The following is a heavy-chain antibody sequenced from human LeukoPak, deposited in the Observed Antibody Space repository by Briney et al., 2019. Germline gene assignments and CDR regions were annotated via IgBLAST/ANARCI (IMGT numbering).Heavy chain of an antibody. CDR1: GYTFTSYG. CDR3: ARVYYDFWSGYEYDAFDI. Sequence: ASVKVSCMASGYTFTSYGISWVRQAPGQGLEWMGWISAYNGNTNYAQKLQGRVTMTTDTSTSTAYMELRGLRSDDTAVYYCARVYYDFWSGYEYDAFDIWGQGTMVTVSS. V-gene: IGHV1-18*01. CDR2: ISAYNGNT. D-gene: IGHD3-3*01. J-gene: IGHJ3*02.